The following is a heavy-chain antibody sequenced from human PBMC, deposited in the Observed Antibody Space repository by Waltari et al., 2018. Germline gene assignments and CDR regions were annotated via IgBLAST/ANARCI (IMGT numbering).Heavy chain of an antibody. J-gene: IGHJ6*02. CDR1: GDSIRSGGYY. Sequence: QVQLQESGPGLVKPSQTLSLTCSVSGDSIRSGGYYWTWIRQHPGKALEWVGFIYHSGSTSYNPCLKNRVTIESDTSKNEFSLRLTSMTAADTAVYYCARGILGATANSYYHHGMDVWGQGTAVTVSS. V-gene: IGHV4-31*03. CDR3: ARGILGATANSYYHHGMDV. CDR2: IYHSGST. D-gene: IGHD3-3*01.